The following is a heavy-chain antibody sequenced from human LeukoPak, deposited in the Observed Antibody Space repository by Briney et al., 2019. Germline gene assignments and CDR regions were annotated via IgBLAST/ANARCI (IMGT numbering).Heavy chain of an antibody. V-gene: IGHV3-9*01. CDR3: AKGSQWLVRGGYFDY. Sequence: PGGSLRLSCAASGFTFDDYAMHWVRQAPGKGLEWVSGISWNSGSIGYADSVKGRFTISRDNAKNSLYLQMNSLRAEDTALYYCAKGSQWLVRGGYFDYRGQGTLVTVSS. D-gene: IGHD6-19*01. CDR1: GFTFDDYA. CDR2: ISWNSGSI. J-gene: IGHJ4*02.